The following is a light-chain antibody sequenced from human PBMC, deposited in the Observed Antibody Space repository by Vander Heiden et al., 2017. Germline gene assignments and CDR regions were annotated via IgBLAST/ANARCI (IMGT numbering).Light chain of an antibody. J-gene: IGLJ2*01. Sequence: QSVLTQPPSVSAAPGQKVTISFSGSSSNIGNNYVSWYQQHPGTAPKLLIYDNNKRPSGIPDRFSGSKSGTSATLGITGRQTGDEADYYCGTWDSSLSGVVFGGGTKLTVL. CDR3: GTWDSSLSGVV. CDR1: SSNIGNNY. V-gene: IGLV1-51*01. CDR2: DNN.